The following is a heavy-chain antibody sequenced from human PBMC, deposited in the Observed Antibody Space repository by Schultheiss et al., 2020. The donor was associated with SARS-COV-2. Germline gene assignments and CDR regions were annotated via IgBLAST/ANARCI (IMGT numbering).Heavy chain of an antibody. J-gene: IGHJ6*02. V-gene: IGHV1-2*02. D-gene: IGHD2-2*02. CDR3: ARSAVLYTDYYFYYGMDV. CDR2: INPNTDGT. CDR1: GYTFTGYY. Sequence: ASVKVSCKASGYTFTGYYMHWVRQAPGQGLEWMGWINPNTDGTDFAQKFQGRVTMTRDTSISTAYMELNSLRSNDTATYYCARSAVLYTDYYFYYGMDVWGQGTTVTVSS.